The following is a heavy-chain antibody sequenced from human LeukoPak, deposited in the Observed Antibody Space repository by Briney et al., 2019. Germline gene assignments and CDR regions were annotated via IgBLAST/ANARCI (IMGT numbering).Heavy chain of an antibody. CDR3: AKSRGYSNTSPFDY. Sequence: GGSLRLSCLASGFTFSSYAMHWVRQAPGKGLEWVSGISGSGGNTYYADSVKGRFTISGDNSRNTLYLQMNSLTAEDTAVYYCAKSRGYSNTSPFDYWGRGTLVAVSS. D-gene: IGHD6-13*01. J-gene: IGHJ4*02. CDR2: ISGSGGNT. CDR1: GFTFSSYA. V-gene: IGHV3-23*01.